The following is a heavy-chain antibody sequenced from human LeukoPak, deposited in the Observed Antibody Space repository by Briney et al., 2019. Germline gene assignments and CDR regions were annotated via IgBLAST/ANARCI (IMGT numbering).Heavy chain of an antibody. V-gene: IGHV3-15*01. J-gene: IGHJ4*02. CDR3: TTEKYYDFWSGYYYFDY. D-gene: IGHD3-3*01. Sequence: GGSLRLSCEASGFTFSNAWMSWVRQAPGKGLEWVGRIKSKTDGGTTDYAAPVKGRFTISRDDSKNTLYLQMNSLKTEDTAVYYCTTEKYYDFWSGYYYFDYRGQGTLVTVSS. CDR1: GFTFSNAW. CDR2: IKSKTDGGTT.